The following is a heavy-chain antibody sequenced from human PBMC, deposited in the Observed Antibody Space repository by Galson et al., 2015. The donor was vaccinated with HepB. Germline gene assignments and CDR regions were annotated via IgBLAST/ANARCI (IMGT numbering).Heavy chain of an antibody. J-gene: IGHJ4*02. Sequence: SLRLSCAASGFTFSSYAMHWVRQAPGKGLEWVAVISYDGSNKYYADSVKGRFTISRDNSKNTLYLQMNSLRAEDTAVYYCARVGGVDYWGQGTLVTVSS. V-gene: IGHV3-30-3*01. CDR1: GFTFSSYA. CDR2: ISYDGSNK. D-gene: IGHD2-15*01. CDR3: ARVGGVDY.